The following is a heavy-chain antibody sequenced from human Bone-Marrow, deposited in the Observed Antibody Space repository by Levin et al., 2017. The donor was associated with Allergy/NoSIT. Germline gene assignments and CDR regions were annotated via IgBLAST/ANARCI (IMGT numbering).Heavy chain of an antibody. CDR2: ISRTGSRT. V-gene: IGHV3-23*01. Sequence: PGGSLRLSCAVSGFTFSSNGMTWVRQAPGKGLEWVSSISRTGSRTYYADSVKGRFTISRDNSKNTLSLQMNSLRVEDTAVYYCASGYSSSYYSLVFWGQGTLVTVSS. CDR3: ASGYSSSYYSLVF. J-gene: IGHJ4*02. D-gene: IGHD1-26*01. CDR1: GFTFSSNG.